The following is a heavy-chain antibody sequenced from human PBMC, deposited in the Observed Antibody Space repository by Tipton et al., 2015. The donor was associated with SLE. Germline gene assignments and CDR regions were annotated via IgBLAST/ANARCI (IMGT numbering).Heavy chain of an antibody. V-gene: IGHV4-39*07. D-gene: IGHD6-13*01. CDR2: IYYSGNT. J-gene: IGHJ4*02. CDR1: GGSISGSSDY. Sequence: TLSLTCTVSGGSISGSSDYWAWIRQPPGKGMEWIGTIYYSGNTYYNPSLRGRVTISLHTSKNQFSLKLSSVTAADTAVYYCARSAGYGSNWAHFDYWGQGTLVTVSS. CDR3: ARSAGYGSNWAHFDY.